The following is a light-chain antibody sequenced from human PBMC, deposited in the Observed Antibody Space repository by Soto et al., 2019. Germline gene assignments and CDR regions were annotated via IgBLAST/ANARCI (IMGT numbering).Light chain of an antibody. CDR3: ATWDDSLSGPL. CDR1: TSNIGSSS. J-gene: IGLJ2*01. CDR2: ENN. V-gene: IGLV1-47*01. Sequence: QSVLRQPPSASGTPGQSVTISCSGSTSNIGSSSVYWYQQLPGTAPKVFIYENNRRPSGVPDRFSGSKSGTSASLAISGLLSEDEADYYCATWDDSLSGPLFGGGTKLNVL.